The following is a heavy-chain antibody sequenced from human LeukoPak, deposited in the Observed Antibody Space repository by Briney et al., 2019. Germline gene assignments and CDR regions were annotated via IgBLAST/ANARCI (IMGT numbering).Heavy chain of an antibody. J-gene: IGHJ4*02. CDR2: INTDGTT. V-gene: IGHV3-74*01. CDR3: ARGAGIVGSTTPFDY. D-gene: IGHD1-26*01. CDR1: GFTFSNYW. Sequence: PGGSLRLSCAASGFTFSNYWMHWVRQTPGKGLVWVSRINTDGTTRYADSVKGRFTISRDNAKNTVYLQVDSLRAEDTAVYYCARGAGIVGSTTPFDYWGQGALVTVSS.